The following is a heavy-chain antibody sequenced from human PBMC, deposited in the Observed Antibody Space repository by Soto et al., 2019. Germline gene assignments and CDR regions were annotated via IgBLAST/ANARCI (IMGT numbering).Heavy chain of an antibody. Sequence: SETLSLTCTVSGGSISSYYWSWTRQPPGKGLEWMGYISYSGSTNYNPSLKSRATTSSDTTKNQLSLKLTSVTAADTAVYHCARGYATSWYTYYFDYWGQGALVTVSS. V-gene: IGHV4-59*08. CDR3: ARGYATSWYTYYFDY. CDR2: ISYSGST. D-gene: IGHD6-13*01. CDR1: GGSISSYY. J-gene: IGHJ4*02.